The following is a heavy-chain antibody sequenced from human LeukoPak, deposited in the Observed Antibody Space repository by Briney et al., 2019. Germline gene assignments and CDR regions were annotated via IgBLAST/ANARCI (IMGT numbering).Heavy chain of an antibody. D-gene: IGHD3-16*01. J-gene: IGHJ6*03. CDR1: GYTLTDYH. CDR2: INPNNGAT. CDR3: ARGGVTFGGAYYMDV. Sequence: GASVKVSCKASGYTLTDYHIHWVRQAPGQGLEWMGWINPNNGATNYPQKFQGRVTMTRDTSISTAYMELSRLRSDDTAVYYCARGGVTFGGAYYMDVWGKGTTVTVSS. V-gene: IGHV1-2*02.